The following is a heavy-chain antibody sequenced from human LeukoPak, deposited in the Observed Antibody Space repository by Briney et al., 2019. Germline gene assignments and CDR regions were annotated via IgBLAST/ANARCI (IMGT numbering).Heavy chain of an antibody. J-gene: IGHJ4*02. Sequence: ASVKVSCKASGYTFTSYGISWVRQAPGQGLEWMGWISAYNGNTNYAQKVQGRVTMTTDTSTSTAYMELRSLRSDDTAVYYCARADIRAIASSGWYGFDYWGQGTLVTVSS. CDR1: GYTFTSYG. D-gene: IGHD6-19*01. CDR3: ARADIRAIASSGWYGFDY. V-gene: IGHV1-18*01. CDR2: ISAYNGNT.